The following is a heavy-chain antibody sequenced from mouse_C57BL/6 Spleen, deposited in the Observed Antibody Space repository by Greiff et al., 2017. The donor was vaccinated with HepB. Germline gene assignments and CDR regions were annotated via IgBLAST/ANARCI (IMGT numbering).Heavy chain of an antibody. CDR2: IYPSDSYT. CDR1: GYTFTSYW. D-gene: IGHD5-1-1*01. J-gene: IGHJ2*01. V-gene: IGHV1-50*01. Sequence: QVQLQQPGAELVKPGASVKLSCKASGYTFTSYWMQWVKQRPGQGLEWIGKIYPSDSYTNYNQKFKGKATLTVDTSSSTAYMQLSSLTSEDSAVYYCARRGDTLFDYWGQGTTLTVSS. CDR3: ARRGDTLFDY.